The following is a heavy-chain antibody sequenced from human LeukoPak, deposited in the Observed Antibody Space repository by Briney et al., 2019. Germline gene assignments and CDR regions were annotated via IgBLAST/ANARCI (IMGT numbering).Heavy chain of an antibody. D-gene: IGHD6-19*01. V-gene: IGHV3-11*05. CDR1: GFTFSDYY. CDR3: ARDGRAVAGIRPPDY. J-gene: IGHJ4*02. CDR2: ISSGSSYT. Sequence: PGGSLRLSCAASGFTFSDYYMSYIRQALGKGLEWVSYISSGSSYTSYADSVKGRFTISRDNAKNSLFLQMNSLRVEDTAVYYCARDGRAVAGIRPPDYWGQGILVTVSS.